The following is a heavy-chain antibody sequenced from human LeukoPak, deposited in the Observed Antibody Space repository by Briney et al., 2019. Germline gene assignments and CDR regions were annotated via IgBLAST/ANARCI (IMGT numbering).Heavy chain of an antibody. CDR3: ARDSDYHASGHDY. CDR1: GDSISSYY. V-gene: IGHV4-4*07. Sequence: PSETLSLTCTVSGDSISSYYWSWIRQSAGRGLEWIGRLHSSGTTNYNPYLESRVTMSVDTSKNQSSLMLSSVTAADTAIYYCARDSDYHASGHDYWGQGTLVTVSS. D-gene: IGHD3-10*01. CDR2: LHSSGTT. J-gene: IGHJ4*02.